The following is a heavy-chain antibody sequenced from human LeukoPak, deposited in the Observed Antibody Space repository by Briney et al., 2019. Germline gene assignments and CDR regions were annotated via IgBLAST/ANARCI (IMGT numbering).Heavy chain of an antibody. CDR3: AGAHRDWGAGTIDY. CDR2: INPSGGST. Sequence: ASLKVSCKASVDTSTSYYMHWVRQAPGQGLEWMGIINPSGGSTSYAQKFKGRVTMTRDTTTSTVYMEMSSLRSEDTAVYYCAGAHRDWGAGTIDYWGQGTLVTVSS. D-gene: IGHD7-27*01. J-gene: IGHJ4*02. CDR1: VDTSTSYY. V-gene: IGHV1-46*01.